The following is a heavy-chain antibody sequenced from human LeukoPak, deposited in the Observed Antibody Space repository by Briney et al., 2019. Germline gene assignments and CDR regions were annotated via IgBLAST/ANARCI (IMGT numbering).Heavy chain of an antibody. CDR2: ISGSGGST. V-gene: IGHV3-23*01. Sequence: GGSLRLSCAVSGFSFSSYTMSWVRQAPGKGLEWVSAISGSGGSTYYADCVKGRFTISRDNSKNMLFLQMNSLRAEDTAVYYCAKDLGYCSSFSCPFDYWGQGTLVTVSS. J-gene: IGHJ4*02. CDR3: AKDLGYCSSFSCPFDY. CDR1: GFSFSSYT. D-gene: IGHD2-2*01.